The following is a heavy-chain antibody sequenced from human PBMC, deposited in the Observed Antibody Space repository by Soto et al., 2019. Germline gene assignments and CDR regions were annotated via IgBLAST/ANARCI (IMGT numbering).Heavy chain of an antibody. V-gene: IGHV1-18*01. CDR2: ISPYSGNT. Sequence: QVQLVQSGDEVRKPGSSVKVSCKASGYIFVNYGIAWVRQAPGQGLEWMGWISPYSGNTHYESKVQGRLTMTTDTSTNTPCMELGNLTSDDTAVYYCAMLDHYVTPTPQDVWGQGPTVTVSS. CDR1: GYIFVNYG. CDR3: AMLDHYVTPTPQDV. J-gene: IGHJ6*02. D-gene: IGHD3-16*01.